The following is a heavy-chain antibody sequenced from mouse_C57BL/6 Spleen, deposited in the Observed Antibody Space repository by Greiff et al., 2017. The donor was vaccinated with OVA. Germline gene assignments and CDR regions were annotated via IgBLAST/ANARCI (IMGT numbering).Heavy chain of an antibody. CDR1: GFSFNTYA. V-gene: IGHV10-1*01. CDR2: IRSKSNNYAT. Sequence: GGGLVQPKGSLKLSCAASGFSFNTYAMNWVRQAPGKGLEWVARIRSKSNNYATYYADSVKDRFTISRDDSESMLYLQMNNLKTEDTAMYYCVRQRDGYTWFAYWGQGTLVTVSA. CDR3: VRQRDGYTWFAY. D-gene: IGHD2-3*01. J-gene: IGHJ3*01.